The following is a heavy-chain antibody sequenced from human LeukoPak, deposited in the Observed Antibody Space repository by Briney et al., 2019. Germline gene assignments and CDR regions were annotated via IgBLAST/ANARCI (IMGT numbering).Heavy chain of an antibody. V-gene: IGHV3-9*01. J-gene: IGHJ4*02. CDR2: ISWNSGSI. Sequence: PGGSLRLSCAGSGFTFDDYAMHWVRQAPGKGLEWVSGISWNSGSIGYADSVKGRFTISRDNAKNSLYLQMNSLRAEGTALYYCAKGRSRIAAAGSFDYWGQGTLVTVSS. CDR1: GFTFDDYA. CDR3: AKGRSRIAAAGSFDY. D-gene: IGHD6-13*01.